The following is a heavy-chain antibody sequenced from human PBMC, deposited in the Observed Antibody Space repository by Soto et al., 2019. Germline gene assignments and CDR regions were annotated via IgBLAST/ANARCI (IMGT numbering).Heavy chain of an antibody. CDR3: ARDGSDYGGNLGEGHAFDI. CDR1: GFTFSSYG. V-gene: IGHV3-33*01. D-gene: IGHD4-17*01. CDR2: IWYDGSNK. J-gene: IGHJ3*02. Sequence: QVQLVESGGGVVQPGRSLRLSCAASGFTFSSYGMHWVRQAPGKGLEWVAVIWYDGSNKYYADSVKGRFTISRDNSKNTLYLQMNSLRAEDTAVYYCARDGSDYGGNLGEGHAFDIWGQGTMVTVSS.